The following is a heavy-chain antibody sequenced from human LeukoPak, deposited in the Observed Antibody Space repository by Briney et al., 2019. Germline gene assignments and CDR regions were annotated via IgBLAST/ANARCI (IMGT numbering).Heavy chain of an antibody. CDR2: IYSGGST. Sequence: GGSLRLSCAASGFTVSSNYMSWVRQAPGKGLEWVSVIYSGGSTYYADSVKGRFTISRDNSKNTLYLQMNSLRAEDTAVYYCASSSSPSYYYYMDVWGKGTTVTVSS. D-gene: IGHD6-6*01. CDR1: GFTVSSNY. CDR3: ASSSSPSYYYYMDV. V-gene: IGHV3-53*01. J-gene: IGHJ6*03.